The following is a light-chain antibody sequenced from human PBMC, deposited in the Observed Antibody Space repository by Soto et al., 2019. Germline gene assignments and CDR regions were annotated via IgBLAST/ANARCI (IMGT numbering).Light chain of an antibody. J-gene: IGLJ1*01. CDR2: GNS. CDR3: QSYDGSLSGAYV. V-gene: IGLV1-40*01. Sequence: QSVLTQPPSASGAPGQRVTISCTGSSSNIGAGSDVHWYQHLPGTAPKLLIYGNSNPPSGVPHRFSGSKSGTSASLAITGRQAEDEADYYCQSYDGSLSGAYVFGTGTKVTVL. CDR1: SSNIGAGSD.